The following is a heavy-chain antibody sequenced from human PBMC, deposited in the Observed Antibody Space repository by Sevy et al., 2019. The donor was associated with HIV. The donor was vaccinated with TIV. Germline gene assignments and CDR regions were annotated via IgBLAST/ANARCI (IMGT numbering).Heavy chain of an antibody. CDR2: IYYRGNT. CDR3: ARFPYSDYVAYFDF. CDR1: GDSISSNSYY. Sequence: SETLSLTCSVSGDSISSNSYYWGWIRQPPGKGLEWIGNIYYRGNTYYSASLKSRVTISIDTTQNQLSLRLTSVTAADTAVYYCARFPYSDYVAYFDFWGQGTLVTVSS. J-gene: IGHJ4*02. D-gene: IGHD4-17*01. V-gene: IGHV4-39*01.